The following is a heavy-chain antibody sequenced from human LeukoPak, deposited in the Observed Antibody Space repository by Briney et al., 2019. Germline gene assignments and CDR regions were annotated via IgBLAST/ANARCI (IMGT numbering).Heavy chain of an antibody. CDR2: IYYSGST. Sequence: SETLSLTCTVSGNSISSGDNYWSWIRQPPGKGLEWIGYIYYSGSTNYNPSLKSRVTISVDTSKNQFSLKLSSVTAADTAVYYCARVRRWLPLSPGSVYAFDIWGQGTMVTVSS. CDR1: GNSISSGDNY. J-gene: IGHJ3*02. V-gene: IGHV4-61*08. CDR3: ARVRRWLPLSPGSVYAFDI. D-gene: IGHD5-24*01.